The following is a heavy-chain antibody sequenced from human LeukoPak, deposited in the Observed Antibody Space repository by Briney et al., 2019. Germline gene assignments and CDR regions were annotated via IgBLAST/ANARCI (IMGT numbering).Heavy chain of an antibody. CDR3: ARMGGRYYDSSGYYFDY. D-gene: IGHD3-22*01. V-gene: IGHV3-30*03. CDR1: GFTFSSYG. Sequence: GRSLRLSCAASGFTFSSYGMHWVRQAPGKGLEWVAVMSYDGSNKYYVESVKGRFTISRDNHKNTLYLQMNSLRADDAAVYYCARMGGRYYDSSGYYFDYWGQGTLVTVSS. J-gene: IGHJ4*02. CDR2: MSYDGSNK.